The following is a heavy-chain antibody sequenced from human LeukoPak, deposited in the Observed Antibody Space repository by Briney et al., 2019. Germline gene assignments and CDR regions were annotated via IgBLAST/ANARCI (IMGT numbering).Heavy chain of an antibody. CDR2: INWNSGSI. CDR1: GFTFDDYA. CDR3: ARVGGIVGASNRYYYYYMDV. J-gene: IGHJ6*03. V-gene: IGHV3-9*01. Sequence: PGGSLRLSCAASGFTFDDYAMHWVRQTPGKGLEWVSGINWNSGSIDYADSVKGRFTISRDNAKNSLYLQVNNLRAGDTALYYCARVGGIVGASNRYYYYYMDVWGKGTTVTISS. D-gene: IGHD1-26*01.